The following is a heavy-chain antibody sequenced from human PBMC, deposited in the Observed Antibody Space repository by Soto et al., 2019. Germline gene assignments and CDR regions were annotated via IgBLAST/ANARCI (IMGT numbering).Heavy chain of an antibody. Sequence: GGSLRLSCASSGFRFSSYGMNWVRQTPGKGLEWVSYISSSGDTGNYADSVKGRFTVSRDNAKNSLYLQMNSLRGEDTAVYYCARDRGAVVGQFFDYWGQGTLVTVSS. CDR1: GFRFSSYG. J-gene: IGHJ4*02. CDR3: ARDRGAVVGQFFDY. CDR2: ISSSGDTG. V-gene: IGHV3-48*04. D-gene: IGHD6-19*01.